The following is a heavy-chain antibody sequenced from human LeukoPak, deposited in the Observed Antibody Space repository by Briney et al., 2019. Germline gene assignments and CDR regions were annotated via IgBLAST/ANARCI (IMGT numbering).Heavy chain of an antibody. CDR3: ACTNHVLCPY. Sequence: SETLSLTCAVYGGSFSGYYWSWIRQPPGKGLEWIGEINHSGSTNYNPSLKSRVTISVDTSKNQFSLKLSSVTAADTAVYYCACTNHVLCPYWGQGTLVTVSS. CDR2: INHSGST. D-gene: IGHD2-2*01. CDR1: GGSFSGYY. V-gene: IGHV4-34*01. J-gene: IGHJ4*02.